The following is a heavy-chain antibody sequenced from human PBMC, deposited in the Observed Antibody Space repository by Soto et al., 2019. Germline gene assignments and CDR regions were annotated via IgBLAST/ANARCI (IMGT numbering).Heavy chain of an antibody. Sequence: EVQLVETRGGLIQPGGSLRLSCAASGFTVSSNYMSWVRQAPGKGLEWVSVIYCGGSTYYADSVKGRFTISRDNSKNRLYLQMNSLIAEDTAADYCARVTYGDHYIIHYWGQGTLVTVSS. CDR1: GFTVSSNY. D-gene: IGHD4-17*01. CDR3: ARVTYGDHYIIHY. V-gene: IGHV3-53*02. CDR2: IYCGGST. J-gene: IGHJ4*02.